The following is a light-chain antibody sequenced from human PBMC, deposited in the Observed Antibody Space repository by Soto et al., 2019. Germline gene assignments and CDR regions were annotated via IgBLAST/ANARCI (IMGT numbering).Light chain of an antibody. CDR2: AAS. V-gene: IGKV3-20*01. Sequence: EIVLTQSPGTLSLSPGERATLSCRASQSVSSSYLAWYQQKPGQAPRLLIYAASSRSTGIPDRFSGSGSGTDFTLTISGLEPEDSAVYFCQQYGTSPWTFVQGTKVEIK. J-gene: IGKJ1*01. CDR3: QQYGTSPWT. CDR1: QSVSSSY.